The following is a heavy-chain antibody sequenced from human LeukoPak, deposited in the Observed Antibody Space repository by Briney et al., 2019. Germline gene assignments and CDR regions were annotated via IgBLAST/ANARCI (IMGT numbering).Heavy chain of an antibody. J-gene: IGHJ4*02. Sequence: SETLSLTCTVSGGSISTPGYYWSWIRQHPGKGLEWIGYIHYSGSTYYNPSLSSRVTISVDTSKNQFSLKLSSVTAADTAVYYCANGGAYCGADCYLPAFDYWGQGTLVTVSS. CDR3: ANGGAYCGADCYLPAFDY. V-gene: IGHV4-31*03. CDR2: IHYSGST. D-gene: IGHD2-21*02. CDR1: GGSISTPGYY.